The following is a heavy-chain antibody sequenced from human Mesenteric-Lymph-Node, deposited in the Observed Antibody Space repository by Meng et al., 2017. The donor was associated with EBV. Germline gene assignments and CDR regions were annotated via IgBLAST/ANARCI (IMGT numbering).Heavy chain of an antibody. CDR2: IYHSSGTT. CDR1: GGDISSSSW. J-gene: IGHJ4*02. D-gene: IGHD6-13*01. CDR3: ARLPPTTGYGTARSY. Sequence: SAPGLGKPSGTLSLPCSVSGGDISSSSWWSWVRQPPGKGLEWLGEIYHSSGTTNYNPSLKSRVTISLDKSKNQFSLNLSSVTAADTAVYYCARLPPTTGYGTARSYWGQGTLVTVSS. V-gene: IGHV4-4*02.